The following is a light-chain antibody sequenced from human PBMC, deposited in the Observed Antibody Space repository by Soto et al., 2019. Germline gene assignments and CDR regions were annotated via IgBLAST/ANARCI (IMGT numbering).Light chain of an antibody. CDR2: EVT. CDR1: RSDVGAYNY. Sequence: QSVLTQPASVSGSPGQSIAISCTGTRSDVGAYNYVSWYQQHPGKAPKLMISEVTNRPSGVSDRFSGSKSGNTASLTISGLQAEDEADYYCSLYTSENTYVFGTGTKV. V-gene: IGLV2-14*01. J-gene: IGLJ1*01. CDR3: SLYTSENTYV.